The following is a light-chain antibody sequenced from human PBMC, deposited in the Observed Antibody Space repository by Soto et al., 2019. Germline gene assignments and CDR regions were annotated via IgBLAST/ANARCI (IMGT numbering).Light chain of an antibody. CDR2: GAS. Sequence: EIVLTQSPGTLSLSPGERATLSCRASHSVSSSYLAWYQQKPGQAPRLLIYGASSRATGIPDRFSGSGSGTDFTLTISRLEPEDFAVYYCQQRFIWPPVTFGGGTNVEIK. V-gene: IGKV3D-20*02. CDR3: QQRFIWPPVT. J-gene: IGKJ4*01. CDR1: HSVSSSY.